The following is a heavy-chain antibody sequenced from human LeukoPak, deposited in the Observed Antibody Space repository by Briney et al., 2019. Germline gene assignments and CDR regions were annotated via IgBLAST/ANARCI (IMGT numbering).Heavy chain of an antibody. J-gene: IGHJ4*02. D-gene: IGHD1-26*01. V-gene: IGHV3-23*01. Sequence: GGSLRLSCAASGFTFSNYAMSWVRQAPGKGLEWVSGISDSGVGTYYAASVKGRFTISRDNSKNTLYLQMNSLRAEDTAVYYCARGDIVGATTTPFDYWGQGTLVTVSS. CDR1: GFTFSNYA. CDR3: ARGDIVGATTTPFDY. CDR2: ISDSGVGT.